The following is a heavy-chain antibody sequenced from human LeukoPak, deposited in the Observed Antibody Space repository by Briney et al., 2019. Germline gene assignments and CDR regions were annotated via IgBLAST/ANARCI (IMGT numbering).Heavy chain of an antibody. V-gene: IGHV1-2*02. CDR1: GYTFTGYY. D-gene: IGHD5-18*01. Sequence: GASVKVSCKASGYTFTGYYMHWVRQAPGQGLEWMGWINPNSGGTNYAQKFQGRVTMTRDTSISTAYMELSRLRSDDTAVYYCARGDVDTAMAYYYFDYWGQGTLVTVSS. J-gene: IGHJ4*02. CDR2: INPNSGGT. CDR3: ARGDVDTAMAYYYFDY.